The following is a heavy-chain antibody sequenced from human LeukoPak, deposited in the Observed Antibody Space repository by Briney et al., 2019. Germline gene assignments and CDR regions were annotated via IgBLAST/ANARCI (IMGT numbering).Heavy chain of an antibody. CDR2: ITGSGENT. CDR3: TKDWHDTRGGDWLNP. J-gene: IGHJ5*02. CDR1: GITFTSYV. Sequence: PGGSLRLSCAASGITFTSYVMSWVRQAPGRGLEWVSAITGSGENTYYADSGKGRFTISRDNSKNTLYLQMNSLRAEDTAVYYCTKDWHDTRGGDWLNPWGQGTLVTVSS. D-gene: IGHD3-9*01. V-gene: IGHV3-23*01.